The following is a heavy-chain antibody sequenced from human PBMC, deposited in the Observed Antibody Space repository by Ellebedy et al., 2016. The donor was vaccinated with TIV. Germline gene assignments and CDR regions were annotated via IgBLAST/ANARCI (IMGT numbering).Heavy chain of an antibody. D-gene: IGHD6-19*01. CDR1: GFTFSSYA. J-gene: IGHJ6*02. V-gene: IGHV3-23*01. Sequence: GESLKISXAASGFTFSSYAMSWVRQAPGKGLEWVSAISGSGGSTYYADSVKGRFTISRDNSKNTLYLQMNSLRAEDTAVYYCAKDLVAVAGTDYYYYYGMDVWGQGTTVTVSS. CDR2: ISGSGGST. CDR3: AKDLVAVAGTDYYYYYGMDV.